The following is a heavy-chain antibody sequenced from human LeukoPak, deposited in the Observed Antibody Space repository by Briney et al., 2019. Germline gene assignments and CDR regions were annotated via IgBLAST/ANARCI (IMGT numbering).Heavy chain of an antibody. CDR2: IYYSGST. V-gene: IGHV4-59*01. CDR3: ARGQRRFDP. CDR1: GGSISSYY. Sequence: PSETLSLTCSGSGGSISSYYWSWIRQPPGKGLEWIGNIYYSGSTNYNPSLKSRVTISVDTSKNQFSLKLSSVTAADTAVYYCARGQRRFDPWGQGILVTVSS. J-gene: IGHJ5*02.